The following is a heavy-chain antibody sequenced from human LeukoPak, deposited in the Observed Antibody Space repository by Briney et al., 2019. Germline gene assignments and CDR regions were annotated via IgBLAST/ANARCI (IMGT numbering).Heavy chain of an antibody. CDR3: ARVGRLYCSGGSCYSRSFDY. CDR2: INHSGST. J-gene: IGHJ4*01. Sequence: SETLSLTCAVYGGSFSGYYWSWIRQPPGKGLEWIGEINHSGSTNYNPSLKSRVTISVDTSKNQFSLKLSSVTAADTAVYYCARVGRLYCSGGSCYSRSFDYWGQEPWSPSPQ. D-gene: IGHD2-15*01. CDR1: GGSFSGYY. V-gene: IGHV4-34*01.